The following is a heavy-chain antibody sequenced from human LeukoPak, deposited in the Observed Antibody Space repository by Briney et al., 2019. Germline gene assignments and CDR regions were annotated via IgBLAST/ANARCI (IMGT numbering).Heavy chain of an antibody. V-gene: IGHV3-53*01. CDR1: GFTFSGKY. J-gene: IGHJ4*02. CDR2: IYSAGST. D-gene: IGHD6-13*01. Sequence: GGSLRLSCAASGFTFSGKYMTWVRQAPGKGLEWVSLIYSAGSTYYADSVKGRFTISRDNSKNTLYLQMDSLRAEDTAVYYCARGSSSYDCWGQGTLLTVSS. CDR3: ARGSSSYDC.